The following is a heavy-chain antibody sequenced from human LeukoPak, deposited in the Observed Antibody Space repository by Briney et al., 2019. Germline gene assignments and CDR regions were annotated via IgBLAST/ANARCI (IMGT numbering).Heavy chain of an antibody. CDR3: GRYYVMDV. V-gene: IGHV3-23*01. J-gene: IGHJ6*02. CDR1: GFTFSTYV. CDR2: ISDSGGST. Sequence: GGSLRLSCAASGFTFSTYVMNWVSQAPGKGLEWVSTISDSGGSTYYADSVKGRFTISRDNSKSTLYLQMNSLRAEDTAVYYCGRYYVMDVWGQGTSVTVSS.